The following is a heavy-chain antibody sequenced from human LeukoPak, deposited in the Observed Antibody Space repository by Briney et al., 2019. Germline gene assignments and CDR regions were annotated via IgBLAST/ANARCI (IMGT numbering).Heavy chain of an antibody. CDR2: ISAYSGNT. D-gene: IGHD3-22*01. CDR1: GYTFTSYG. Sequence: GASVKVSCKASGYTFTSYGISWVRQAPGQGLEWMGWISAYSGNTDYAQKLQGRVTMTTDTSTSTAYMELRSLRSDDTAVYYCARDSCYYDSSGYPDYWGQGTLVTVSS. CDR3: ARDSCYYDSSGYPDY. V-gene: IGHV1-18*01. J-gene: IGHJ4*02.